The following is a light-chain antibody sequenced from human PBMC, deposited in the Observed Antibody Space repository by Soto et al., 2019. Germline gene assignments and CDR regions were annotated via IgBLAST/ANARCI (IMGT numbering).Light chain of an antibody. CDR1: QSVSSN. CDR2: GAS. V-gene: IGKV3-15*01. J-gene: IGKJ2*01. Sequence: EIVMTQSPATLSVSPGERATLSCRASQSVSSNLAWYQQKPGQAPRLLIYGASTRATGIPARFSGSGSGTDFTLTISSLQSEDFAVYYGQQYNNWSPAFGQGTKLEIK. CDR3: QQYNNWSPA.